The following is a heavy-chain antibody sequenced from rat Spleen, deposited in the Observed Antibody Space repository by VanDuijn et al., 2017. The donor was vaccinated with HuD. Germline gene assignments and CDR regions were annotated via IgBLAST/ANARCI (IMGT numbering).Heavy chain of an antibody. CDR1: GFTFSDYY. CDR3: ARSYYFDY. V-gene: IGHV5-29*01. D-gene: IGHD1-7*01. Sequence: EVQLVESDGGLVQPGRSLKLSCAASGFTFSDYYMAWVRQAPTKGLEWVATISYDGSSTYYRDSVKGRFTISRDNAKSTLYLQMDSLRSEDTATYYCARSYYFDYWGQGASVTVSS. J-gene: IGHJ4*01. CDR2: ISYDGSST.